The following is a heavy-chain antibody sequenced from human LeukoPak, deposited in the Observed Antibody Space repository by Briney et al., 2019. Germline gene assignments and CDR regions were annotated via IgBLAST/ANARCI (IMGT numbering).Heavy chain of an antibody. CDR1: GGTFSSYA. CDR3: ARGDVDYGGNYEINFDY. D-gene: IGHD4-23*01. V-gene: IGHV1-69*06. Sequence: GASVKVSCKASGGTFSSYAISWVRQAPGQGLEWMGGIIPIFGTANYAQKFQGRVTITADKSTSTAYMELSSLRSEDTAVYYCARGDVDYGGNYEINFDYWGQGTLVTVSS. J-gene: IGHJ4*02. CDR2: IIPIFGTA.